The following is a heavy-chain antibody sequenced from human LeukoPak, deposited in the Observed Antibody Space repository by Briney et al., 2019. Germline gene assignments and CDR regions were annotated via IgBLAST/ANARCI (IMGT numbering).Heavy chain of an antibody. Sequence: GGSLRLSCAASGFTFSSYAMSWVRQAPGKGLEWVSAISGSGGSTYYADSVKGPFTISRDNSKNTLYLQMNSLRAEDTAVYYCAKLPSGGQWELLGPFDYWGQGTLVTVSS. CDR2: ISGSGGST. V-gene: IGHV3-23*01. CDR3: AKLPSGGQWELLGPFDY. CDR1: GFTFSSYA. D-gene: IGHD1-26*01. J-gene: IGHJ4*02.